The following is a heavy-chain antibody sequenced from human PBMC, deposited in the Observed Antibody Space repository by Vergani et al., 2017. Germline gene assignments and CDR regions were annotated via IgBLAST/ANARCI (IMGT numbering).Heavy chain of an antibody. CDR3: ARFGHGYSNCAPGLGY. CDR2: INPSGGST. D-gene: IGHD4-11*01. V-gene: IGHV1-46*01. Sequence: QVQLVQSGAEVKTPGAPVKVPCKAPGYPFISYYMHWVRPAPGQGLEWMGIINPSGGSTSYAQKFQVRVTMTRDTLTRTVYMELGSLRSEDTAVYYCARFGHGYSNCAPGLGYWGQGTLVTVSS. J-gene: IGHJ4*02. CDR1: GYPFISYY.